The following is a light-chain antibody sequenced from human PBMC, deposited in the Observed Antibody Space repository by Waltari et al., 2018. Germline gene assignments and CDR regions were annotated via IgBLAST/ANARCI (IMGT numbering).Light chain of an antibody. J-gene: IGKJ2*01. CDR1: QRCSRTY. Sequence: DIVLTQSPATLSLSPGERATRPGTASQRCSRTYFAWYQQRRGQAPRHRIYDASNRAKGVRARFSRSGSGTDFTLTISSLEPEDFAVYYCQQRSNWPPRYAFGEGTKLEIK. CDR3: QQRSNWPPRYA. CDR2: DAS. V-gene: IGKV3-11*01.